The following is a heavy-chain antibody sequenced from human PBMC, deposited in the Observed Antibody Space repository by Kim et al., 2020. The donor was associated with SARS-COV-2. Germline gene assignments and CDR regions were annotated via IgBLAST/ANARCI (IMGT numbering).Heavy chain of an antibody. J-gene: IGHJ6*02. Sequence: SLKDRVTISVDASKNQFSLKLSSVTAADTAVYYCARAGENHYYYYYGMDVWGQGTTVTVSS. V-gene: IGHV4-4*08. CDR3: ARAGENHYYYYYGMDV.